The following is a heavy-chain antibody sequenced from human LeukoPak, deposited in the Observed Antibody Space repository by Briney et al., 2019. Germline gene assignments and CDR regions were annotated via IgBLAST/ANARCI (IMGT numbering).Heavy chain of an antibody. V-gene: IGHV3-48*01. Sequence: PGGSLRPSCAASGFTFSGYAMSWVRQAPGKGLEWVSYISSSSSTIYYADSVKGRFTISRDNAKNSLYLQMNSLRAEDTAVYYCARDSPGGGYDSWGQGTLVTVSS. CDR1: GFTFSGYA. CDR2: ISSSSSTI. J-gene: IGHJ5*02. CDR3: ARDSPGGGYDS. D-gene: IGHD5-12*01.